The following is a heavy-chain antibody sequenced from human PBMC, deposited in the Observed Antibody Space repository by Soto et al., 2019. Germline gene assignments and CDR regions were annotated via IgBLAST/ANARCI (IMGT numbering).Heavy chain of an antibody. CDR3: ARTDAYNSSFFDS. D-gene: IGHD6-6*01. CDR2: IHHTGKT. CDR1: GDSVNSAY. Sequence: QVQLQEMGPGLVKPSQTLTITCTVSGDSVNSAYWSRIRQLPGKGLEWMGNIHHTGKTFYNPSLKSRVAISIDTSQPLFSLKMRSITAADTAVYYCARTDAYNSSFFDSWGQGTVVTVSS. J-gene: IGHJ4*02. V-gene: IGHV4-31*03.